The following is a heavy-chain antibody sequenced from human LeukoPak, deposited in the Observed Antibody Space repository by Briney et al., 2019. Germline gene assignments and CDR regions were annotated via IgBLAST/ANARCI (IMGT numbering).Heavy chain of an antibody. V-gene: IGHV4-34*01. CDR1: GGSFSGYY. CDR2: INHSGST. CDR3: ARGSVRLRYGAWFDP. J-gene: IGHJ5*02. D-gene: IGHD4/OR15-4a*01. Sequence: PSETLFLTCAVYGGSFSGYYWSWIRQPPGKGLEWIGEINHSGSTNYNPSLKSRVTISVDTSKNQFSLKLSSVTAADTAVYCWARGSVRLRYGAWFDPWGQGTLVTVSS.